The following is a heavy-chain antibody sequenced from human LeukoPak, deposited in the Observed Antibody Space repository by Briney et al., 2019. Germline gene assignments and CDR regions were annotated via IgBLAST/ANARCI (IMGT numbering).Heavy chain of an antibody. Sequence: GGSLSLSCAASGFTFKTYWMNSVREAPGEGVEWVANIKQDGSEKYYVDSVKGRFTISRDNAKNSLSLRMNSLRAEDTAIYYCAREDRRGDSYGYNEYYYGMEVWGQGTTVTVSS. J-gene: IGHJ6*02. CDR3: AREDRRGDSYGYNEYYYGMEV. CDR1: GFTFKTYW. D-gene: IGHD5-18*01. CDR2: IKQDGSEK. V-gene: IGHV3-7*01.